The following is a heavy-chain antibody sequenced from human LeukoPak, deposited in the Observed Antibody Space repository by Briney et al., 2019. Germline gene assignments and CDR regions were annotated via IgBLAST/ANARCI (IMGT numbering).Heavy chain of an antibody. CDR2: TYYISKWYN. D-gene: IGHD5-18*01. Sequence: SQTLSLTCAISGDSVSTTGAAWNWVRQSPSRGLEWLGRTYYISKWYNDYAISVKSRMSINVDTSKNQFSLQLNSVTPEDTAVYYCTRDLKGARETMVTGFSWYFDLWGRGTLVTVSS. V-gene: IGHV6-1*01. CDR3: TRDLKGARETMVTGFSWYFDL. CDR1: GDSVSTTGAA. J-gene: IGHJ2*01.